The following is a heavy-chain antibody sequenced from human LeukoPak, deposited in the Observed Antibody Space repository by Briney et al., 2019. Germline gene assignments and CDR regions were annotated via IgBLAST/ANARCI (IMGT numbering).Heavy chain of an antibody. CDR1: GYTFTSYS. CDR2: INPSGGST. Sequence: ASVKVSCKASGYTFTSYSVHWVRQAPGQGLDWIGIINPSGGSTSYAQKFQGRVTMTRDTSTSTVYMQLSSLRSEDTAVYYCARAISPVAYYGMDVWGQGTTVTVSS. J-gene: IGHJ6*02. V-gene: IGHV1-46*01. CDR3: ARAISPVAYYGMDV. D-gene: IGHD3-3*01.